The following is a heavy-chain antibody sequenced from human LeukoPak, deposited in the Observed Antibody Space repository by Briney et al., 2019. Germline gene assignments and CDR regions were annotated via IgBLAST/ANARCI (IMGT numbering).Heavy chain of an antibody. V-gene: IGHV1-46*01. D-gene: IGHD6-13*01. Sequence: ASVKVSCKASGYTFTRYYMQWVRQAPGQGLEWMGIINPSGGNANYAQEFQGRVTLTRDTSTSTVYMELSSLRSEDTAIYYCARERDSSSSSVYWGEGTLVTVSS. CDR3: ARERDSSSSSVY. CDR1: GYTFTRYY. CDR2: INPSGGNA. J-gene: IGHJ4*02.